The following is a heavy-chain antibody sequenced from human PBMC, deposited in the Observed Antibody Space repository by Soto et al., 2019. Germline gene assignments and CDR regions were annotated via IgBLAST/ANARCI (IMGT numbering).Heavy chain of an antibody. Sequence: QVHLQQWGAGLLKPSQTLSLSCVVDGGAFNGYYWTWIRQPPGKGLDWIGEINHSGSVDYNPSLKRRVAISIDTAKKQFSLTLTSVTAADTAVYYFARAGAALVRGRIGGFDYWGQGSLVTVSS. CDR3: ARAGAALVRGRIGGFDY. D-gene: IGHD3-10*01. V-gene: IGHV4-34*02. CDR2: INHSGSV. J-gene: IGHJ4*02. CDR1: GGAFNGYY.